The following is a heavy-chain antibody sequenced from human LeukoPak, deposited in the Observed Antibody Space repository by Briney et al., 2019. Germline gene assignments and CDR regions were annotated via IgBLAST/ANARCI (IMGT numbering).Heavy chain of an antibody. D-gene: IGHD2-21*01. CDR2: IIPIFGTT. CDR1: GGTFNSYA. Sequence: SVKVSCKASGGTFNSYAISWVRQAPGQGLEWMGGIIPIFGTTNYARKFRGRVTLTADKSTRTAYMELSSLRSEDTAVYYCARDSDSRDPPHFDYWGQGTLVTVSS. CDR3: ARDSDSRDPPHFDY. V-gene: IGHV1-69*06. J-gene: IGHJ4*02.